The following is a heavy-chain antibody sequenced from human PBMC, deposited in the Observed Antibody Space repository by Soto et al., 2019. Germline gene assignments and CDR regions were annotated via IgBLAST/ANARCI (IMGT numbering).Heavy chain of an antibody. J-gene: IGHJ5*02. CDR3: ARDRTKWELPLGNWFDP. CDR1: GYTFTSYA. D-gene: IGHD1-26*01. Sequence: QVQLVQSGAEVKKPGASVKVSCKASGYTFTSYAMHWVRQAPGQRLEWMGWINAGNGNTKYSQKFQGRVTITRDTSASTAYMELSSLRSEDTAVYYCARDRTKWELPLGNWFDPWGHGTLVTVSS. CDR2: INAGNGNT. V-gene: IGHV1-3*01.